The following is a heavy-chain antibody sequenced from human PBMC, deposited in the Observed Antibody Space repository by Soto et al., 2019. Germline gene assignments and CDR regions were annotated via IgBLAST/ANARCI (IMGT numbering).Heavy chain of an antibody. D-gene: IGHD2-8*01. Sequence: GGSLRLSCAASGFTFSSYAMSWVRQAPGKGLEWVSVISGSGGSTYYADSVKGRLTISRDNSKNTVFLQMNSMRAEDTAKYYCAKDPYYHYTDVWGKGTTVTVSS. CDR2: ISGSGGST. CDR1: GFTFSSYA. J-gene: IGHJ6*03. CDR3: AKDPYYHYTDV. V-gene: IGHV3-23*01.